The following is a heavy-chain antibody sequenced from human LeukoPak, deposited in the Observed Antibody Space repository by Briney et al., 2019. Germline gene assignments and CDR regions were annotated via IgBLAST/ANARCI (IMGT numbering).Heavy chain of an antibody. Sequence: GASVKVSCKLSGYTLTEFSMHWVRQALGKGLEWMGGFDSEDSETTYAQKFQGRVTMTEDTSTDTAYMELSSLRSEDTATYYCAAYYASGAPSHWGQGTLVTVSS. V-gene: IGHV1-24*01. CDR3: AAYYASGAPSH. J-gene: IGHJ4*02. CDR1: GYTLTEFS. D-gene: IGHD3-10*01. CDR2: FDSEDSET.